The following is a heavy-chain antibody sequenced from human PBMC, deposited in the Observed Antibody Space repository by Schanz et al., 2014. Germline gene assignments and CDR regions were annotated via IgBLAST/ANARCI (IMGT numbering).Heavy chain of an antibody. Sequence: QVQLVQSGDEVKKPGASVKVSCKTSGYTFSDYGITWVRQAPGQGLEWVGWISPYTGNTHYFDKMEGRVTMTTDTSTSTAYMELRSLRSDDTAVYYCARGGYSSGWYDRDIAHFDYWGQGTLVNVSS. CDR2: ISPYTGNT. J-gene: IGHJ4*02. CDR3: ARGGYSSGWYDRDIAHFDY. CDR1: GYTFSDYG. D-gene: IGHD6-19*01. V-gene: IGHV1-18*01.